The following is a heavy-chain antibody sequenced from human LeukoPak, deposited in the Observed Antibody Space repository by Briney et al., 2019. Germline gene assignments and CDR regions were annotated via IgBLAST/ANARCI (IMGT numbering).Heavy chain of an antibody. CDR3: ARALYSSGGGPSFDY. V-gene: IGHV3-21*01. CDR1: GFTFSSYS. Sequence: GGSLRLSCSASGFTFSSYSMNWVRQAPGKGLEWVSSISSSNTYIYYADSVKGRFTISRDNAKNSLYLQMNSLRAEDTAVYYCARALYSSGGGPSFDYWGQGTLVTVSS. D-gene: IGHD6-19*01. CDR2: ISSSNTYI. J-gene: IGHJ4*02.